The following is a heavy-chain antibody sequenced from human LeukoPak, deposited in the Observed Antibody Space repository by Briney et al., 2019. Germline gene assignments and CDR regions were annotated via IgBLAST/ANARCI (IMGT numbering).Heavy chain of an antibody. D-gene: IGHD6-13*01. CDR3: AKGGSSWYPDY. J-gene: IGHJ4*02. V-gene: IGHV3-30-3*01. Sequence: PGRSLRLSCAASGFTFSSYAMHWVRQAPGKGLEWVAVISYDGSNKYYADSVKGRFTISRDNSKNTLYLQMNSLRAEDTAVHYCAKGGSSWYPDYWGQGTLVTVSS. CDR1: GFTFSSYA. CDR2: ISYDGSNK.